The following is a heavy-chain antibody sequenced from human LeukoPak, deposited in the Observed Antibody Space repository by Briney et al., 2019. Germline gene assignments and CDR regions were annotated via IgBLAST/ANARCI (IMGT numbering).Heavy chain of an antibody. CDR1: GYSFTSYW. D-gene: IGHD6-19*01. V-gene: IGHV5-51*01. CDR2: IYPGDSDT. Sequence: KPGESLKISCKGSGYSFTSYWIGWVRQMPGKGLEWMGIIYPGDSDTRYSPSFQGQVTISADKSISTAYLQWSSLKASDTAMYYCASRVALAGTFDAFDVWGQGTMVIVSS. J-gene: IGHJ3*01. CDR3: ASRVALAGTFDAFDV.